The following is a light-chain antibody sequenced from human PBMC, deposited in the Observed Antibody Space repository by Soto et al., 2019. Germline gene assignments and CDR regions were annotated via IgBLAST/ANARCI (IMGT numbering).Light chain of an antibody. CDR1: QSVSSSY. CDR3: QLHGT. V-gene: IGKV3-20*01. J-gene: IGKJ3*01. CDR2: GAS. Sequence: EILLRQSPGTLSLSPGERATLSCRASQSVSSSYLAWYQQKPGQAPRLLIYGASSRATGIPDRFSGSGSGTDFTLTISRLEPEDFAVYYCQLHGTFGPGTKVDIK.